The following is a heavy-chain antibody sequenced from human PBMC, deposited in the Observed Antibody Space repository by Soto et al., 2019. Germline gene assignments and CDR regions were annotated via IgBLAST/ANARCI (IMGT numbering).Heavy chain of an antibody. D-gene: IGHD1-20*01. V-gene: IGHV1-2*04. CDR2: INPNSGGT. CDR1: GYTFTGYY. CDR3: ARDQGITPFGYYYYYGMDV. J-gene: IGHJ6*02. Sequence: ASVKVSCKASGYTFTGYYMHWVRQAPGQGLEWMGWINPNSGGTNYAQKFQGWVTMTRDTSISTAYMELSRLRSDDTAVYYCARDQGITPFGYYYYYGMDVWGQGTTVTVSS.